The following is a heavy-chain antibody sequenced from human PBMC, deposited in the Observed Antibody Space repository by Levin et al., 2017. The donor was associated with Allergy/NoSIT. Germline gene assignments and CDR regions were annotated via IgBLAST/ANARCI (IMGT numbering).Heavy chain of an antibody. Sequence: PGGSLRLSCAASGFTFSSYGMHWVRQAPGKGLEWVALIWYDGSKEYYADPVKGRFTISRDNSKNTLYLQMNSLRAEDTALYYCARLGSSWSLDYWGQGTLVTVSS. J-gene: IGHJ4*02. CDR1: GFTFSSYG. V-gene: IGHV3-33*01. D-gene: IGHD6-13*01. CDR3: ARLGSSWSLDY. CDR2: IWYDGSKE.